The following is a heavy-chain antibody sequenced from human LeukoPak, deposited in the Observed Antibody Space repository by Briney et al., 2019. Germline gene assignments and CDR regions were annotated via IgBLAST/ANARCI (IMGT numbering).Heavy chain of an antibody. CDR3: AREGGDSSSPDFDY. Sequence: PGRSLRLSCAASGFTFSSYAMHWVRQAPGKGLEWVAVISYDGSNKYYADSVKGRFTISRDNSKNTLYLQMNGLRAEDTAVYYCAREGGDSSSPDFDYWGQGTLVTVSS. CDR1: GFTFSSYA. D-gene: IGHD6-6*01. J-gene: IGHJ4*02. V-gene: IGHV3-30*01. CDR2: ISYDGSNK.